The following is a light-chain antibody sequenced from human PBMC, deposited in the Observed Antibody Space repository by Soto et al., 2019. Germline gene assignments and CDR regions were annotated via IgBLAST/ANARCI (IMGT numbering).Light chain of an antibody. CDR3: QQYGSSPRT. Sequence: EIVMTQSPATLSMSPGERATLSCRASQSVSSSLAWYQQNTGQAPRLLIYSASTRAPCIPDRFSGSGSGTDFTLTISRMEPEDFAVYCCQQYGSSPRTFGQGTKVDI. CDR2: SAS. J-gene: IGKJ1*01. V-gene: IGKV3-20*01. CDR1: QSVSSS.